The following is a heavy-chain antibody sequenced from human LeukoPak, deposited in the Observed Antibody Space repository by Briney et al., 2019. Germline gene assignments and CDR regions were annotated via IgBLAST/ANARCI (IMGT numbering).Heavy chain of an antibody. D-gene: IGHD2-15*01. CDR2: ISYDGSNK. J-gene: IGHJ6*02. CDR3: ARSPAEYCSGGSCYGMDV. V-gene: IGHV3-30*03. Sequence: GGSLRLSRAASGFTFSSYGRHWVRQAPAKGLEWVAVISYDGSNKYYADSVKGRFTISRDNSKNTLYLQMNSLRAEDTAVYYCARSPAEYCSGGSCYGMDVWGQGTTVSVSS. CDR1: GFTFSSYG.